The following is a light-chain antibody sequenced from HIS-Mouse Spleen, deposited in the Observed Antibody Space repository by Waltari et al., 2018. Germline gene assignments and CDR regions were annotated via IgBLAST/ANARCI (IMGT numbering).Light chain of an antibody. Sequence: QSALTQPATVSGSPAQSITIPRTVTRSDVGSYNLVSWYQQHPGNAPKLMIYEGSKRPSGVSNRFSGSKSGNTASLTISGLQAEDEADYYCCSYAGSSTWVFGGGTKLTVL. CDR3: CSYAGSSTWV. CDR2: EGS. V-gene: IGLV2-23*01. CDR1: RSDVGSYNL. J-gene: IGLJ3*02.